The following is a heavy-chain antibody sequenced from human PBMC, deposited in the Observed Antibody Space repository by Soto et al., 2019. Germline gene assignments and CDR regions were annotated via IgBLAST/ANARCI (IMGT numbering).Heavy chain of an antibody. CDR2: IVNDGSEQ. Sequence: QVQLVESGGGVVRPGGSLRLSCTATGFSFRTHGMHWVRQAPGKGLEGVAVIVNDGSEQGHADSVEGRFTISRDNDRNILYLQMNNLRAEDTARYYRARDDLFDDNGRDHWGQGTLVTVSS. V-gene: IGHV3-33*01. CDR1: GFSFRTHG. D-gene: IGHD1-1*01. CDR3: ARDDLFDDNGRDH. J-gene: IGHJ4*02.